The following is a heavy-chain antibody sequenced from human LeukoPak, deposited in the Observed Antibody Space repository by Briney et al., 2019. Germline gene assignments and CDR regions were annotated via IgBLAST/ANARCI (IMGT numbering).Heavy chain of an antibody. J-gene: IGHJ4*02. CDR2: ISSDGSSK. CDR3: AKAAYCTSTSCHFSGYAQRPLES. Sequence: PGRSLTLSCAASGFTFNTYGMHWLRQAPGKGLEGVAGISSDGSSKDYADSVKGRITISRVNSKNTMFLQMNSLRAEDTAVYYCAKAAYCTSTSCHFSGYAQRPLESWGQGILVTVSS. D-gene: IGHD2-2*01. V-gene: IGHV3-30*18. CDR1: GFTFNTYG.